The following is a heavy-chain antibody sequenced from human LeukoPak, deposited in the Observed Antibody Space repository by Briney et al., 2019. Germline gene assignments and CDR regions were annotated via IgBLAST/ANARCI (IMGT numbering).Heavy chain of an antibody. Sequence: GASVKVSCKVSGYTLTELSMHWVRQAPGQELEWMGGIIPIFGTANYAQKFQGRVTITTDESTSTAYMELSSLRSEDTAVYYCARVGYYDILTGYYKEGYFDYWGQGTLVTVSS. CDR2: IIPIFGTA. D-gene: IGHD3-9*01. CDR3: ARVGYYDILTGYYKEGYFDY. V-gene: IGHV1-69*05. CDR1: GYTLTELS. J-gene: IGHJ4*02.